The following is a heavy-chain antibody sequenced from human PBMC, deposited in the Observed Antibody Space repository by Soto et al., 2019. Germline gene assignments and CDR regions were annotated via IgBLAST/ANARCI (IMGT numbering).Heavy chain of an antibody. Sequence: GGSLRLSCAASGFTFSSYGIHWVRQAPGKGLEWVAVILYDGSKKYYADSVKGRFTISRDNSKNTLYLQMSSLRAEDTALYYCVKDGSSGWPYFDDMDVWGQGTTVTVSS. V-gene: IGHV3-30*18. CDR2: ILYDGSKK. CDR1: GFTFSSYG. D-gene: IGHD6-19*01. CDR3: VKDGSSGWPYFDDMDV. J-gene: IGHJ6*02.